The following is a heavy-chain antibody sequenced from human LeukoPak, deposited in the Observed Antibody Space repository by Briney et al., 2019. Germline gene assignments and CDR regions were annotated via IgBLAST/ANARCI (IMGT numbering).Heavy chain of an antibody. V-gene: IGHV3-7*01. D-gene: IGHD3-22*01. CDR2: MNEYGSEI. CDR1: GFIFRDFS. J-gene: IGHJ3*02. Sequence: GGSLRLSCSVSGFIFRDFSMSWVRQAPGKGLEWVAKMNEYGSEIFYVDSVKGRFTISRDNAKNSLYLQMNSLRPADTAVYYSARDHHRRSYDSQARDTFATWGQGTLVTVSS. CDR3: ARDHHRRSYDSQARDTFAT.